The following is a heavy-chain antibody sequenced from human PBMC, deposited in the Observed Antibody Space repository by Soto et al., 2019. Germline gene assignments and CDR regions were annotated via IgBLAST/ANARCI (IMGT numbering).Heavy chain of an antibody. Sequence: EVLLVESGGGLVQPGGSLKLSCAASGFVFKDSSIHWVRQASGKGLEWVGRIRDRAYNYATVYGASVEGRFTISRDDSDNTAYLHMSSLRTEDTAIYYCTRLISAAQDYWGQGTLVTVSS. J-gene: IGHJ4*02. V-gene: IGHV3-73*01. CDR1: GFVFKDSS. CDR2: IRDRAYNYAT. D-gene: IGHD3-10*01. CDR3: TRLISAAQDY.